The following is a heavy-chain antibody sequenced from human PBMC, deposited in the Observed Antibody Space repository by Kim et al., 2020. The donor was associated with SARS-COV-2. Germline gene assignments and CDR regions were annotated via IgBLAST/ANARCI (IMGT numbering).Heavy chain of an antibody. D-gene: IGHD3-3*01. V-gene: IGHV3-15*01. CDR1: GFTFSNAW. J-gene: IGHJ4*02. Sequence: GGSLRLSCAASGFTFSNAWMSWVRQAPGKGLEWVGRIKSKTDGGTTDYAAPVKGRITISRDDSKNTLYLQMNSLKTEDTAVYYCTTASYYDFWSENYYFDYWGQGTLVTVSS. CDR3: TTASYYDFWSENYYFDY. CDR2: IKSKTDGGTT.